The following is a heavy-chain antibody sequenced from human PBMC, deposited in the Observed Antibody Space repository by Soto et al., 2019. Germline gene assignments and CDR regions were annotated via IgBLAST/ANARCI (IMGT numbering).Heavy chain of an antibody. CDR2: IRGSGGST. V-gene: IGHV3-23*01. J-gene: IGHJ4*02. D-gene: IGHD5-12*01. CDR3: AKGAAYSGYDSGFDY. Sequence: EVQLWESGGGLVQPGGALRLSCAASGFTFSSYAMSWVRQAPGKGLERVSAIRGSGGSTYYADSVKGRFTIYRDNSKNTMYLQMNSLSAEDTAVYYCAKGAAYSGYDSGFDYWGQGTLVTVSS. CDR1: GFTFSSYA.